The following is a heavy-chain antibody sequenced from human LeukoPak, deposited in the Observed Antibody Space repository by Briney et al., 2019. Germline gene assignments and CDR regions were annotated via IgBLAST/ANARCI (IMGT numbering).Heavy chain of an antibody. Sequence: LGESLKISCKGSGYIFTSYWIGWVRQMPGKGLEWMGIIYPGDSDTRYSPSFQGQVTISADKSISTAYLQWSSLKASDTAMYYCAACIAAAGTPYYFDYWGQGTPVTVSS. CDR3: AACIAAAGTPYYFDY. J-gene: IGHJ4*02. CDR1: GYIFTSYW. D-gene: IGHD6-13*01. V-gene: IGHV5-51*01. CDR2: IYPGDSDT.